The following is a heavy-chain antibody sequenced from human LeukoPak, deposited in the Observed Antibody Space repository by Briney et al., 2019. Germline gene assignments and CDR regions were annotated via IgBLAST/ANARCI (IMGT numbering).Heavy chain of an antibody. J-gene: IGHJ5*02. D-gene: IGHD6-19*01. Sequence: SETLSLTCSVSGGSISSYYWSWIRQPPGKGLEWVGYIYYSGSTNYNPSLKSRVTISVDTSKNQFSLKLSSATAADTAVYYCARYGSGWYGSWFDPWGQGTLVTVSS. V-gene: IGHV4-59*01. CDR3: ARYGSGWYGSWFDP. CDR1: GGSISSYY. CDR2: IYYSGST.